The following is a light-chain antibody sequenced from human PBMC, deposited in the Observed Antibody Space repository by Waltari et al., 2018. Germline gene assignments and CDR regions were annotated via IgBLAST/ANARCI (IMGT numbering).Light chain of an antibody. J-gene: IGKJ5*01. CDR2: DVS. Sequence: DIQMTQSPSSLSASGGDRVSITCQASQDISKYLNWYQQKPGKAPKLLVYDVSYLETGVPSRFSGSGYGTDFTFTINSLQPEDIATYYCQQYDHLPITFGQGTRLEIK. CDR3: QQYDHLPIT. V-gene: IGKV1-33*01. CDR1: QDISKY.